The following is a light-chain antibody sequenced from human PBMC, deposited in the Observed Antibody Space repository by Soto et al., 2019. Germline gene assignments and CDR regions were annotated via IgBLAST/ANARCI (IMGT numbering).Light chain of an antibody. CDR1: SSDVGGSNF. CDR2: EVG. Sequence: QSVLTQPPSASGSPGQSVAISCTGASSDVGGSNFVSWYQHHPGKAPKLIIYEVGKRPSGVPDRFSGSKSGNTAFLTVTGLQAEDEGDYYCASHAGSDDFGVFGTGTKLTVL. CDR3: ASHAGSDDFGV. V-gene: IGLV2-8*01. J-gene: IGLJ1*01.